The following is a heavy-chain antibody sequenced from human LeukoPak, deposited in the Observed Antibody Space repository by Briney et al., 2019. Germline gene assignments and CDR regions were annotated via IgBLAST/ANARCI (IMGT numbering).Heavy chain of an antibody. CDR2: IYYSGST. Sequence: SETLSLTCTVSGGSISSSSYYWRWIRPPPGKALEWIGSIYYSGSTYYNPSLKSRVTISVDTSKNQFSLKLSSVTAADTAVYYCARPMVRGVVDAFDIWGQGTMVTVSS. CDR3: ARPMVRGVVDAFDI. CDR1: GGSISSSSYY. D-gene: IGHD3-10*01. J-gene: IGHJ3*02. V-gene: IGHV4-39*01.